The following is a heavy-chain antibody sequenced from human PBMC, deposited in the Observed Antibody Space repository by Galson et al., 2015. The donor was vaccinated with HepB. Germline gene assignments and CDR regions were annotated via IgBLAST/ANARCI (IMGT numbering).Heavy chain of an antibody. D-gene: IGHD7-27*01. Sequence: TLSLTCTVSGGSINSGDYYWSWIRQHPGKGLEWIGYIYFSGSTYYNPSLRSRVIISADTSNNQFSLKLSSVTAADTAFYYCARQFSLGRADWFDPWGQGTLVTVSS. CDR1: GGSINSGDYY. V-gene: IGHV4-31*03. CDR2: IYFSGST. CDR3: ARQFSLGRADWFDP. J-gene: IGHJ5*02.